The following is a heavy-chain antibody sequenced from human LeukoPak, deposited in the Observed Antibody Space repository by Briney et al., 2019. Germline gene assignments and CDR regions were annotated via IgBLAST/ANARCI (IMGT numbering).Heavy chain of an antibody. D-gene: IGHD3-22*01. CDR2: INHSGSA. CDR1: GGPFSGYY. J-gene: IGHJ4*02. CDR3: ARARGDYYDSSGYYSAFDY. Sequence: PSETLSLTCAVYGGPFSGYYWSWIRQPPGKGLEWIGEINHSGSANYNPSLKSRVTISVDMSKNQFSLKLSSVTAADTAVYYCARARGDYYDSSGYYSAFDYWGQGTLVTVSS. V-gene: IGHV4-34*01.